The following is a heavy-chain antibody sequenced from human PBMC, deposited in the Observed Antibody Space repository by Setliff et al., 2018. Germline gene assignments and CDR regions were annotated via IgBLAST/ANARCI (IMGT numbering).Heavy chain of an antibody. CDR3: SRLVRYCTRTSCQRASGEDY. Sequence: ASVKVSCKASGYTFSNYGITWVRQAPGQGLEWMGWIGAYTGNTNYAQKFQGRVTMTTDTSTSTAYMELRSLRSDDTAVYYCSRLVRYCTRTSCQRASGEDYWGQGTLVTVSS. V-gene: IGHV1-18*04. CDR1: GYTFSNYG. J-gene: IGHJ4*02. CDR2: IGAYTGNT. D-gene: IGHD2-2*01.